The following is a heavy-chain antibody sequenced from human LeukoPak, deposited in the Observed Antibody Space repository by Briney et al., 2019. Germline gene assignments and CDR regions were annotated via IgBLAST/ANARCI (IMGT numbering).Heavy chain of an antibody. D-gene: IGHD3-3*01. V-gene: IGHV1-2*02. CDR2: INPNSGGT. CDR1: GYTFTGYY. CDR3: ARVREYDFWRGYDEINWFDP. J-gene: IGHJ5*02. Sequence: GASVKVSCKASGYTFTGYYMHWVRQAPGQGLEWMGWINPNSGGTNYAQKFQGRVTMTRDTSISTAYMELSRLRSDDTTVYYCARVREYDFWRGYDEINWFDPWGQGTLVTVSS.